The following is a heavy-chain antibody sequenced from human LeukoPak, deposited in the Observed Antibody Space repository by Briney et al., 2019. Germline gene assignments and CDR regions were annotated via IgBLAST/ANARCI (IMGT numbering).Heavy chain of an antibody. Sequence: ASVKVSCKASGYTFTGYYMHWVRQAPGQGLEWMGWINPNSGGTNYAQKFQGRVTITRDTSASTAYMELSSLRSEDMAVYYCAREKRLDFDYWGQGTLVTVSS. D-gene: IGHD6-25*01. J-gene: IGHJ4*02. V-gene: IGHV1-2*02. CDR2: INPNSGGT. CDR1: GYTFTGYY. CDR3: AREKRLDFDY.